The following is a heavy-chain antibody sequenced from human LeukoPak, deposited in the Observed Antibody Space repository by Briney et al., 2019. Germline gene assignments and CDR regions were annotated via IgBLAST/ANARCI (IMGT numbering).Heavy chain of an antibody. J-gene: IGHJ6*02. CDR2: IKQDGSEK. CDR3: ARVDTAMVRVAYYGMDV. V-gene: IGHV3-7*01. CDR1: GFTFSSYW. Sequence: GGSLRLSCAASGFTFSSYWMSWVRQAPGKGLEWVANIKQDGSEKYYVDSVKGRFTISRGNAKNSLYLQMNSLRAEDTAVYYCARVDTAMVRVAYYGMDVWGQGTTVTVSS. D-gene: IGHD5-18*01.